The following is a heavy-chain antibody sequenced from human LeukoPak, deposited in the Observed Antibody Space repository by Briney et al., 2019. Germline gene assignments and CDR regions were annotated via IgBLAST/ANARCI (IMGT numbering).Heavy chain of an antibody. J-gene: IGHJ4*02. D-gene: IGHD5-12*01. CDR2: IKQDGSEK. CDR3: ARDQTWLRFGLDY. Sequence: GGSLRLSCAASGFTFSSYWMSWVRQAPGKELEWVANIKQDGSEKYYVDSVKGRFTISRDNAKNSLYLQMNSLRAEDTAVYYCARDQTWLRFGLDYWGQGTLVTVSS. CDR1: GFTFSSYW. V-gene: IGHV3-7*03.